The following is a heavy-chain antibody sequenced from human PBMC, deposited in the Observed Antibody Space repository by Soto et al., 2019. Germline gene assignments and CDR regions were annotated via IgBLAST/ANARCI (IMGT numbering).Heavy chain of an antibody. CDR2: IFNSGST. D-gene: IGHD3-16*01. V-gene: IGHV4-59*11. CDR3: ARMGNVDRAFSDY. J-gene: IGHJ4*02. Sequence: QVQLQESGPGLVKPSETLSLTCTVSGGSINNHYWSWIRQPPGKGLEWIGYIFNSGSTKYNPSLKSRVAISVDTSKNQFSLKLSSVTAADTAVYYCARMGNVDRAFSDYWGQGTLVTVSS. CDR1: GGSINNHY.